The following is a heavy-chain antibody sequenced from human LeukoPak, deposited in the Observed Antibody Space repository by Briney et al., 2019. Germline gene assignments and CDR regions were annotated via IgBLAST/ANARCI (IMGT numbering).Heavy chain of an antibody. D-gene: IGHD1-26*01. CDR3: AKHSGSYFIYYVDS. V-gene: IGHV3-23*01. CDR2: ISGSAYNT. CDR1: GFTFSSYG. J-gene: IGHJ4*02. Sequence: GGSLRLSCAASGFTFSSYGMSWVRQAPGKGLEWVSTISGSAYNTYYADSVKGLFTVSRDNSANTLYLQMNSLRADDTALYYCAKHSGSYFIYYVDSWGQGTLVTVSS.